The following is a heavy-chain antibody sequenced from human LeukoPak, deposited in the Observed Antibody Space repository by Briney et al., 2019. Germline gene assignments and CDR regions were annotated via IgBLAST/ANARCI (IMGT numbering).Heavy chain of an antibody. D-gene: IGHD3-10*01. CDR3: ARGGDIIGFGEPTYCDL. CDR2: IGTAGDT. V-gene: IGHV3-13*01. Sequence: QPGGSLRLSCAASGFTFSSYDMHWVRQATGKGLEWVSAIGTAGDTYYPGSVKGRFTISRENAKNSLYLQMNSLRAGDTAVYYCARGGDIIGFGEPTYCDLWGRGTLVTVSS. CDR1: GFTFSSYD. J-gene: IGHJ2*01.